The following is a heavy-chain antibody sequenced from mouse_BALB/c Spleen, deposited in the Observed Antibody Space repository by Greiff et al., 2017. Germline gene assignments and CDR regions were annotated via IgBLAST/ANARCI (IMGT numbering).Heavy chain of an antibody. Sequence: EVQRVESGGGLVKPGGSLKLSCAASGFTFSSYAMSWVRQTPEKRLEWVASISSGGSTYYPDSVKGRFTISRDNARNILYLQMSSLRSEDTAMYYCARGPFYGDYAMDYWGQGTSVTVSS. CDR1: GFTFSSYA. CDR2: ISSGGST. V-gene: IGHV5-6-5*01. D-gene: IGHD1-1*01. CDR3: ARGPFYGDYAMDY. J-gene: IGHJ4*01.